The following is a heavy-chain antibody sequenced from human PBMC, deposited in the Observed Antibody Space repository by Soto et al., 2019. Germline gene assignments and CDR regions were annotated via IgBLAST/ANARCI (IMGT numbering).Heavy chain of an antibody. CDR1: GFSLSTSGVG. CDR2: IYWDADK. J-gene: IGHJ3*02. D-gene: IGHD6-6*01. V-gene: IGHV2-5*02. Sequence: QITLKESGPPLVKPTQTLTLTCTFSGFSLSTSGVGVGWISQPSGKALVWLALIYWDADKRYSPSLKSMLTITKDPSKNQVVLTMTDMDPIETATYFCAHRRKRGWRPSGSSDDFDSWGKGTMVTVSS. CDR3: AHRRKRGWRPSGSSDDFDS.